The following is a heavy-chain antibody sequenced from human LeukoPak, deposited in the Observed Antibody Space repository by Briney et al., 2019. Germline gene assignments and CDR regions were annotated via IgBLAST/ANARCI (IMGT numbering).Heavy chain of an antibody. J-gene: IGHJ4*02. CDR3: AKGRACTNGVCHFDY. V-gene: IGHV3-23*01. D-gene: IGHD2-8*01. CDR2: ISSSGGST. Sequence: GGSLRLSCAASGFTFSSYDMSWVRQAPGKGLEWVSVISSSGGSTYYADSVKGRFTISRDNAKNTLYLQMHSMRAEDTAAYYCAKGRACTNGVCHFDYWGRGTLVTVSS. CDR1: GFTFSSYD.